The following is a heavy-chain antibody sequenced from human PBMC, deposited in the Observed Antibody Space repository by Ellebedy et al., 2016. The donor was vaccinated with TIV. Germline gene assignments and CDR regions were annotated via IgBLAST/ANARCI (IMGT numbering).Heavy chain of an antibody. D-gene: IGHD1-1*01. V-gene: IGHV3-33*08. CDR2: IWYDGTHK. J-gene: IGHJ4*02. Sequence: PGGSLRLSCVASGFTFDSYAMHWVRQAPGKGLEWVALIWYDGTHKYYADSVKGRFTISRDNSKNTLYLQMNSLRAEDTAVYYCARDGNQLDYWGQGTLVIVSS. CDR3: ARDGNQLDY. CDR1: GFTFDSYA.